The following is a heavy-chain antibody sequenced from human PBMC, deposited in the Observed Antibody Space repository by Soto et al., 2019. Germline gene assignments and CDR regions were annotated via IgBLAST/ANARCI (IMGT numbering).Heavy chain of an antibody. CDR2: TSGSGVTT. J-gene: IGHJ4*02. Sequence: LRLSCGAPGFIFDDYAMMWVRQTPGKGLEWVSATSGSGVTTYYADSVKGRFTISRDNSKNTLYLQMNSLRADDTALYYCARVHTSGWFADSWGQGTRVTVSS. V-gene: IGHV3-23*01. CDR3: ARVHTSGWFADS. CDR1: GFIFDDYA. D-gene: IGHD6-19*01.